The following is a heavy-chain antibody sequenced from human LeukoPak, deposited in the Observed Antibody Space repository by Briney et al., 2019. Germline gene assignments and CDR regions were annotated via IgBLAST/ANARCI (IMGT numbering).Heavy chain of an antibody. Sequence: SETLSLTCTVSGGSISSYHWSWIRQPAGKGLEWIGRIYTSGSTNYNPSLKSRVTMSVDTSKNQFSLKLSSVTAADTAVYYCARGYCSSTSCPYYYYYYMDVWGKGTTATVSS. CDR1: GGSISSYH. CDR3: ARGYCSSTSCPYYYYYYMDV. J-gene: IGHJ6*03. CDR2: IYTSGST. D-gene: IGHD2-2*01. V-gene: IGHV4-4*07.